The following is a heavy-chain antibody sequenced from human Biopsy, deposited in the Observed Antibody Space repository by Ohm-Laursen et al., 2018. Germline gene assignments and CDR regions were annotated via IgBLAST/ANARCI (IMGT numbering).Heavy chain of an antibody. D-gene: IGHD3-22*01. CDR3: ARDLGYYSDRTVPGYFDL. CDR1: GDSISTYY. CDR2: IYYTGNT. Sequence: TLSLTCTVSGDSISTYYWSWIRQPPGKGLQWIGYIYYTGNTDYNPSLQSRVTISVDTSKNHFSLRLRSMTPADTAMYYCARDLGYYSDRTVPGYFDLWGRGTLVTVSS. V-gene: IGHV4-59*01. J-gene: IGHJ2*01.